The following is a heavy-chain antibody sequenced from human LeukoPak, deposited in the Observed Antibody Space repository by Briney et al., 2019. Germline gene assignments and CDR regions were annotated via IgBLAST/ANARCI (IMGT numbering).Heavy chain of an antibody. J-gene: IGHJ4*02. D-gene: IGHD3-22*01. V-gene: IGHV3-53*04. Sequence: GGSLRLSCAASGSTVSSNYMSWVRQAPGKGLEWASVIYSGGSTYYADSVKGRFTISRHNSKNTLYLQMNSLRAEDTAVYYCARDFADSSGYYHFDYWGQGTLVTVSS. CDR1: GSTVSSNY. CDR3: ARDFADSSGYYHFDY. CDR2: IYSGGST.